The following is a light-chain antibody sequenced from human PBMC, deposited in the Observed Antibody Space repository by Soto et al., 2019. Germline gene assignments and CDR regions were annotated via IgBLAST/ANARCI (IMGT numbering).Light chain of an antibody. CDR1: QSISSN. V-gene: IGKV3-15*01. CDR2: GAS. CDR3: QQYNNWPFT. J-gene: IGKJ3*01. Sequence: EIVMTQSPATLSVSPGERATLSCRASQSISSNLAWYQQKPGQAPRLLIYGASTSATGIPATFSGSGSGTEFTLTISGLQSEDFAVYYCQQYNNWPFTFGPGTKVDIK.